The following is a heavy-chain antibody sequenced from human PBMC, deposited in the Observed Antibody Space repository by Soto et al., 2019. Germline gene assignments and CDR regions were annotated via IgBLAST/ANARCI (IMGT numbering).Heavy chain of an antibody. J-gene: IGHJ4*02. CDR3: VKPAHGLDGDAYDY. CDR1: GFIFSEST. Sequence: PGGSLRLSCSASGFIFSESTIYWVRQVPGKGLEAISAVSTSGRSTYYADSVKDRFTISRDNSKNTLFLQMGSLRPEDTAIYYFVKPAHGLDGDAYDYWSQGTQVTVSS. CDR2: VSTSGRST. V-gene: IGHV3-64D*06. D-gene: IGHD3-16*01.